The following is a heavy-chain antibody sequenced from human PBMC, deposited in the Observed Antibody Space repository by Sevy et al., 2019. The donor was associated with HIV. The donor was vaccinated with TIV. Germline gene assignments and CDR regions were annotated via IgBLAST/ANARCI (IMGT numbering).Heavy chain of an antibody. J-gene: IGHJ4*02. D-gene: IGHD3-16*01. CDR2: IYYSGST. CDR1: GGSISSGGYY. CDR3: ARINYDYVWGSYALDY. Sequence: SETLSLTCTVSGGSISSGGYYWSWIRQHPGKGLEWIGYIYYSGSTYYNPSLKSRVTISVDTSKNQFSLKLSSVTAAETAVYYCARINYDYVWGSYALDYWGQGTLVTVSS. V-gene: IGHV4-31*03.